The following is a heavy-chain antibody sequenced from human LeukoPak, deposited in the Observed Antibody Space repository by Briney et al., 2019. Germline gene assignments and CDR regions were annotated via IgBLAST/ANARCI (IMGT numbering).Heavy chain of an antibody. CDR2: INPSSGGT. CDR3: ARGWGYLDY. Sequence: ASVKVSCKASGYTFTDNYVHWVRQAPGQGLEWMGWINPSSGGTNYAQKFQGRVTMTRDTSISTAYMELSRLRSDDTAVYYCARGWGYLDYWGQGTLVTASS. D-gene: IGHD3-16*01. CDR1: GYTFTDNY. V-gene: IGHV1-2*02. J-gene: IGHJ4*02.